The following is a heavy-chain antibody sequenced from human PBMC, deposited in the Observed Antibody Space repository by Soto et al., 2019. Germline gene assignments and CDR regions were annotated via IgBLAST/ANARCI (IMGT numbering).Heavy chain of an antibody. J-gene: IGHJ5*02. CDR2: ISAGGSNT. Sequence: PGGSLRLSCAASGFSFSNYAMNWVRQAPGKGLEWVSVISAGGSNTNYADSVKGRFTISSDNSKNTLYLQMNGLRADDTAVYYCAREFYDILTAINWFDPWGQGTLVTVS. V-gene: IGHV3-23*01. CDR3: AREFYDILTAINWFDP. CDR1: GFSFSNYA. D-gene: IGHD3-9*01.